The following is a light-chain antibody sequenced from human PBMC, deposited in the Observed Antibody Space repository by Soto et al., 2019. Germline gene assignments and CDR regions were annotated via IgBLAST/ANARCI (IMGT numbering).Light chain of an antibody. CDR1: SSDVGGYNY. V-gene: IGLV2-14*01. J-gene: IGLJ1*01. CDR2: DVS. CDR3: SSYTSSSTLHV. Sequence: QSALTQPASVSGSPGQSITISRTGTSSDVGGYNYVSWYQQHPGKAPKLMIYDVSNRPSGVSNRFSGSKSGNTASLTISGLQAEDEADYYCSSYTSSSTLHVFGTGTKLTVL.